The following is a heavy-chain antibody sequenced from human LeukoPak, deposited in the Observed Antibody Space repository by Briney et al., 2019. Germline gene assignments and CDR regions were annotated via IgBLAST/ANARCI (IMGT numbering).Heavy chain of an antibody. Sequence: GESLRLSCAASGFTFSGYSINWVRQAPGKGLEWVSSISSSSTYIYYGDSMKGRFTISRDNAKNSLYLQMHSLRAEDTAVYYCARDSDYGGSFDIWGQGTMVTVSS. CDR2: ISSSSTYI. CDR3: ARDSDYGGSFDI. J-gene: IGHJ3*02. V-gene: IGHV3-21*04. CDR1: GFTFSGYS. D-gene: IGHD4-23*01.